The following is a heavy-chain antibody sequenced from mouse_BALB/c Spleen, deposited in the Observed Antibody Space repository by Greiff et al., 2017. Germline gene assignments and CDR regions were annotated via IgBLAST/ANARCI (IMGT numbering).Heavy chain of an antibody. CDR2: IYPSDSYT. Sequence: QVQLKQPGAELVRPGASVKLSCKASGYTFTSYWINWVKQRPGQGLEWIGNIYPSDSYTNYNQKFKDKATLTVDKSSSTAYMQLSSPTSEDSAVYYCTRGELGRFAYWGQGTLVTVSA. CDR1: GYTFTSYW. V-gene: IGHV1-69*02. D-gene: IGHD4-1*01. CDR3: TRGELGRFAY. J-gene: IGHJ3*01.